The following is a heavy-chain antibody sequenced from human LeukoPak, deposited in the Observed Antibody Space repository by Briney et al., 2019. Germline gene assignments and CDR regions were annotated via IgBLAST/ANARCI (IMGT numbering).Heavy chain of an antibody. CDR3: ARTGKIAVAGERYNWFDP. D-gene: IGHD6-19*01. V-gene: IGHV4-34*01. CDR1: GGSFSGYH. J-gene: IGHJ5*02. Sequence: PSETLSLTCAVYGGSFSGYHWSWIRQPPGKGLEWIGEINHSGSTNYNPSLKSRVTISVDTSKNQFSLKLSSVTAADTAVYYCARTGKIAVAGERYNWFDPWGQGTLVTVSS. CDR2: INHSGST.